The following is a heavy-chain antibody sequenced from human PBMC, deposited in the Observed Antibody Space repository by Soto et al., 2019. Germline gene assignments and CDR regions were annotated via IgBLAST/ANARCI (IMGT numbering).Heavy chain of an antibody. V-gene: IGHV3-23*01. D-gene: IGHD3-10*02. Sequence: EVQVLESRGGLVQPGGSLRLSCAASGFNFNTYAMSWVRQAPGKGLEWVSGISGGGGSIHYVDSVKGRFTISRDNSKNTLYLQMNSLRGEDTAVYYCAKGKSSNYVSHAFDVWGQGTMVTVSS. J-gene: IGHJ3*01. CDR2: ISGGGGSI. CDR3: AKGKSSNYVSHAFDV. CDR1: GFNFNTYA.